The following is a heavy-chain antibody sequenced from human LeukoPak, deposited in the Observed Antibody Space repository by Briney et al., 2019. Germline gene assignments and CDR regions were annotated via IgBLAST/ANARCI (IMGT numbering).Heavy chain of an antibody. Sequence: PSETLSLTCIVSGGSISSYYWIWIRQPPGKGLEWIGYAHFSGSTDCNPSLKSRVTISVDTSRSQFSLKLSSVTAADTAVYYCARDCSSTNCHWPHYYGMDVWGQGTTVTVSS. CDR3: ARDCSSTNCHWPHYYGMDV. J-gene: IGHJ6*02. CDR1: GGSISSYY. D-gene: IGHD2-2*01. CDR2: AHFSGST. V-gene: IGHV4-59*01.